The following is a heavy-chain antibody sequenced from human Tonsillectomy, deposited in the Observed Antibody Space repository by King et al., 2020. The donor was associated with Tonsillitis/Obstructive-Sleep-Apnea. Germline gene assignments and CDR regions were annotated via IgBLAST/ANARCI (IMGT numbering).Heavy chain of an antibody. Sequence: VQLVESGGGLVQPGGSLRLSCAASGFTFSNYAMYWVRQAPGKGLEYVSAISSNGGSTYYANSVKGRFSISRDNTKNTLYLQMGTLRADDMAVYYCAREDYSYYMDGWGEGTTVTVSS. V-gene: IGHV3-64*01. CDR1: GFTFSNYA. CDR3: AREDYSYYMDG. J-gene: IGHJ6*03. CDR2: ISSNGGST.